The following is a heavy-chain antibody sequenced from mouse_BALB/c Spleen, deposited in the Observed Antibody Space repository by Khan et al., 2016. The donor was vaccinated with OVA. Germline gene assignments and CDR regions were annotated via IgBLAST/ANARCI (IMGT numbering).Heavy chain of an antibody. CDR2: INPSNGYT. CDR1: GYTFTTYT. Sequence: QVQLQQSGAELARPGASVKMSCKASGYTFTTYTMNWVKQRPGQGLEWIGYINPSNGYTNYNQKFKDKSTLTADKSSSKAYMQLRSLTSDYSAVYYCAREGAYYRSDGWFSYWGQGTLVTFSA. CDR3: AREGAYYRSDGWFSY. J-gene: IGHJ3*01. D-gene: IGHD2-14*01. V-gene: IGHV1-4*01.